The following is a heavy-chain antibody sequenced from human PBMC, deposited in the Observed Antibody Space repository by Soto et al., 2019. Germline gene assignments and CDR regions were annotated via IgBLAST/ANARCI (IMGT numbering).Heavy chain of an antibody. V-gene: IGHV4-59*01. CDR3: ARGGYYYYYGMDV. J-gene: IGHJ6*02. CDR2: IYYSGTT. Sequence: SETLSLTCTVSGDSINSFYWNWIRQPPGKGLEWIGLIYYSGTTNYNPSLKSRVTITVDTSKNQFSLNLSSVTAADTAMYYCARGGYYYYYGMDVWGQGTTVT. CDR1: GDSINSFY.